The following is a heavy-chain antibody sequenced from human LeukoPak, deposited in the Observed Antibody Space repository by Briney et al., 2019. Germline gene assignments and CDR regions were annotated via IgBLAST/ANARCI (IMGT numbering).Heavy chain of an antibody. CDR1: GDSSSNSVYF. J-gene: IGHJ4*02. CDR2: IDYGGST. D-gene: IGHD6-13*01. CDR3: ARRVHSSSWSSYFDY. Sequence: PSETLSLTCTVSGDSSSNSVYFWGWIRQPPGKGLEWIGSIDYGGSTYYNPSLKSRVTISVDKSKNQFFLKLSSVTATDTAVYYCARRVHSSSWSSYFDYWGQETLVTVSS. V-gene: IGHV4-39*07.